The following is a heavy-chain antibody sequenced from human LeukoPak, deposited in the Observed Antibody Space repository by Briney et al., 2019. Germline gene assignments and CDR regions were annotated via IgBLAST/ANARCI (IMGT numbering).Heavy chain of an antibody. CDR3: ARDGIPVVAATRNWFDP. CDR2: IKQDGSEK. J-gene: IGHJ5*02. CDR1: GFTFSSYW. Sequence: GGPLRLSCAASGFTFSSYWMSWVRQAPGKGLEWVANIKQDGSEKYYVDSVKGRFTISRDNAKNSLYLQMNSLRAEDTAVYYCARDGIPVVAATRNWFDPWGQGTLVTVSS. D-gene: IGHD2-15*01. V-gene: IGHV3-7*01.